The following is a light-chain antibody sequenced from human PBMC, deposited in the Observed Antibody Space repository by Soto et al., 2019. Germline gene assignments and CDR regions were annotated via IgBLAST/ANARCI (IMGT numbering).Light chain of an antibody. Sequence: DIQMTQSPSSLSASVGDRDTITCRASQSISTYLNWYQQKPGTAPKLLIYAASSLHSGVPSRFSGSGSGTDFALTISSLQPEDFATYSCQQSYSAPPTFGQGTKVEIK. CDR1: QSISTY. J-gene: IGKJ1*01. CDR2: AAS. CDR3: QQSYSAPPT. V-gene: IGKV1-39*01.